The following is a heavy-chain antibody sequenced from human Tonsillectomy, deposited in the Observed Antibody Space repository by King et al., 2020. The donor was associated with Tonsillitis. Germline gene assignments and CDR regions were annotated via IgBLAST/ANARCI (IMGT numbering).Heavy chain of an antibody. CDR1: GFTFSSYA. CDR2: ISYDGSNK. D-gene: IGHD4-17*01. J-gene: IGHJ2*01. Sequence: HVQLVESGGGVVQPGRSLRLSCAASGFTFSSYAMHWVRQAPGKGLEWVAVISYDGSNKYYADSVKGRFTISRDNSKNTLYLQMNSLRAEDTAVYYCARDGNHDHGDYGFDWYFDLWGRGTLVTVSS. V-gene: IGHV3-30*04. CDR3: ARDGNHDHGDYGFDWYFDL.